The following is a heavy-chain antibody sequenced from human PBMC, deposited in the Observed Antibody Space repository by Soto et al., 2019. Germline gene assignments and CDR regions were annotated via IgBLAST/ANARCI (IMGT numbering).Heavy chain of an antibody. V-gene: IGHV5-10-1*03. CDR2: IDPSDSYT. CDR3: ARQNKKLNTAMVTTDY. D-gene: IGHD5-18*01. Sequence: EVQLMQSGAEVKKPGESLRISCQGSGYSFTSYWISWVRQMPGKGLEWMGRIDPSDSYTTYSPFFQGHVTISAYKSISTAYLQWSSRKASDTAMYYCARQNKKLNTAMVTTDYRGQGTLVTVSS. CDR1: GYSFTSYW. J-gene: IGHJ4*02.